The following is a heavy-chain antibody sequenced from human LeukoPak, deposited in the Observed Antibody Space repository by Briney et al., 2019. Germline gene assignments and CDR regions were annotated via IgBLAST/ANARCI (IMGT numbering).Heavy chain of an antibody. D-gene: IGHD6-13*01. Sequence: GGSLRLSCAASGFTFDDYGMSWVRQAPGKGLEWVSVIYSGGNTYYADSVKGRFTISRDNSKNTLFLQMNSLRAEDTAVYYCARDREGSSSWDYWGQGTLVTVSS. CDR1: GFTFDDYG. J-gene: IGHJ4*02. V-gene: IGHV3-53*01. CDR2: IYSGGNT. CDR3: ARDREGSSSWDY.